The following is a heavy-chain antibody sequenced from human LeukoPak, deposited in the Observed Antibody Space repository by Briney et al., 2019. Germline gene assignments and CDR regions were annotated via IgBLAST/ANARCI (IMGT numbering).Heavy chain of an antibody. V-gene: IGHV3-21*01. CDR3: ARDPSTVVVVAATSDY. J-gene: IGHJ4*02. CDR2: ISSSSSYI. CDR1: GFTFSSYS. D-gene: IGHD2-15*01. Sequence: GGSLRLSCAASGFTFSSYSMNRVRQAPGKGLEWVSSISSSSSYIYYADSVKGRFTISRDNAKNSLYLQMNSLRAEDTAVYYCARDPSTVVVVAATSDYWGQGTLVTVSS.